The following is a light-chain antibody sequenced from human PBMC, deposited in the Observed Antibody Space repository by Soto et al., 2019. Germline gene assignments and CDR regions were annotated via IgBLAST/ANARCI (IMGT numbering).Light chain of an antibody. Sequence: DIQMTQSPSTLSASVGDRVTVTCRASQTISSWLAWYQQKPGKAPKLLIYAASSLQSGVPSRFSGSGSGTDFTLTISSLQPEDFATYYCQQSYSTLTWTFGQGTKVDNK. CDR3: QQSYSTLTWT. CDR1: QTISSW. J-gene: IGKJ1*01. CDR2: AAS. V-gene: IGKV1-39*01.